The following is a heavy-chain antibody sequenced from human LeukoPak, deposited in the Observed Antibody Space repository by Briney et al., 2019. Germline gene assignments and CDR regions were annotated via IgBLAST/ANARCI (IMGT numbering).Heavy chain of an antibody. Sequence: PSETLSLTCAVSGGSISSGGYSWSWIRQPPGKGLEWIGYIYYSGSTYYNPSLKSRVTISVDTSKNQFSLKLSSVTAAGTAVYYCASIGSSGSYSYWGQGTLVTVSS. J-gene: IGHJ4*02. CDR1: GGSISSGGYS. D-gene: IGHD1-26*01. CDR2: IYYSGST. CDR3: ASIGSSGSYSY. V-gene: IGHV4-30-4*07.